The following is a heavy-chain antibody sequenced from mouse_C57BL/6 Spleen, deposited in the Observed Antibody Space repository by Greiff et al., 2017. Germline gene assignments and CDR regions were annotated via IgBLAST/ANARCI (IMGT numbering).Heavy chain of an antibody. CDR1: GYTFTSYT. D-gene: IGHD1-1*01. V-gene: IGHV1-4*01. CDR3: ARSTYYYGSSYVFDY. J-gene: IGHJ2*01. Sequence: VQLQQSGAELARPGASVKMSCKASGYTFTSYTMHWVKQRPGQGLEWIGYINPSSGYTKYNQKFKDKATLTADKSSSTAYRQLSSLTSEDSAVYYCARSTYYYGSSYVFDYWGQGTTLTVSS. CDR2: INPSSGYT.